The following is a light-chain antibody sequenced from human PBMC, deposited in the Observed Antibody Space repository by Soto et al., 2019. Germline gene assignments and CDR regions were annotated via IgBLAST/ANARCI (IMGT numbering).Light chain of an antibody. CDR2: XAS. V-gene: IGKV1-5*01. J-gene: IGKJ1*01. Sequence: DIQMTQSPSTLSASVGYRFTITCRASKNISTWMAWYQQKPGKAPKLLXYXASTLQSGVASRLSGSGSGTEFTLIISGLQPDDSATYYCQQYTNTNNPWMFGQGTKVDIK. CDR3: QQYTNTNNPWM. CDR1: KNISTW.